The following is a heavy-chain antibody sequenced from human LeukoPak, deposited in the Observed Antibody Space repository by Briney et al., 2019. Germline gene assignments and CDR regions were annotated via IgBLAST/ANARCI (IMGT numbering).Heavy chain of an antibody. V-gene: IGHV3-9*01. D-gene: IGHD3-10*01. CDR1: GFTFDDYA. Sequence: GGSLRLSCAASGFTFDDYAMHWVRQAPGKGLEWVSGITWNRDNIGYGDSVKGRSTISGDNAKNSLYLQMNSLRAEDTAVYYCARGVTMVRGVITYGMDVWGQGTTVTVSS. CDR3: ARGVTMVRGVITYGMDV. CDR2: ITWNRDNI. J-gene: IGHJ6*02.